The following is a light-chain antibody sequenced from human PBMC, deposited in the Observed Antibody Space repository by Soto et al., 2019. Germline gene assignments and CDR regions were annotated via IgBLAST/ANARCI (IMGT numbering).Light chain of an antibody. CDR3: QSYDSSLSGSVV. V-gene: IGLV1-40*01. CDR1: SSNIGAGYD. Sequence: QSALTQPPSVSGAPGQRVTISSTGSSSNIGAGYDVHWYQQLPGTAPKLLIYGNSNRPSGVPDRFSGSKSGTSASLAITGLQAEDEADYYCQSYDSSLSGSVVFGGGTKLTVL. J-gene: IGLJ2*01. CDR2: GNS.